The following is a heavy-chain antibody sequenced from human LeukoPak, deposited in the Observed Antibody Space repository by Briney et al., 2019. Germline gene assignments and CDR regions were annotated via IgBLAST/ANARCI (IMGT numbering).Heavy chain of an antibody. CDR3: ARHSICFDP. Sequence: SETLSLTCTVSGGSISSYYWSWIRQPPGKGLEWIGSIYYSGSTNYNPSLKSRVTISVDTSKNQFSLKLTSVTAADTSVYYCARHSICFDPWGQGTLVTVSS. CDR2: IYYSGST. V-gene: IGHV4-59*08. J-gene: IGHJ5*02. CDR1: GGSISSYY.